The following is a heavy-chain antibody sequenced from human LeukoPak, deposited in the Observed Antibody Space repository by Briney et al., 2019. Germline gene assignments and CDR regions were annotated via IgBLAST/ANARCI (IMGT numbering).Heavy chain of an antibody. Sequence: GGSLRLSCAASGFTFSSYSMNWVRQAPGKGLEWVSSISSSSSYIYYADSVKGRFTISRDNAKNSLYLQMNSLRAEDTAVYYCARPTSDYYYGMDVWGQGTTVTVSS. V-gene: IGHV3-21*04. CDR3: ARPTSDYYYGMDV. J-gene: IGHJ6*02. CDR1: GFTFSSYS. CDR2: ISSSSSYI. D-gene: IGHD1-26*01.